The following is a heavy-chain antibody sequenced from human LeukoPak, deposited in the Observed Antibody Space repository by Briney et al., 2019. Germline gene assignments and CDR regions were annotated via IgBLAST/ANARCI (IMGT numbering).Heavy chain of an antibody. J-gene: IGHJ4*02. CDR3: ARRYSGSHFFDS. D-gene: IGHD1-26*01. V-gene: IGHV5-51*01. CDR1: GYSVTSYW. CDR2: IYPGDSDT. Sequence: GESLKISCKGSGYSVTSYWIAWVRQMPGRGLEWMGIIYPGDSDTRYSPSFQGQVTISADKSISTAYLQWSSLKASDIGMYYCARRYSGSHFFDSWGQGTLVTVSS.